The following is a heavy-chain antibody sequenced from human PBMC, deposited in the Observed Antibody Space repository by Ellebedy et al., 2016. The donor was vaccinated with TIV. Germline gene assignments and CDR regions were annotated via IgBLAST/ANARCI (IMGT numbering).Heavy chain of an antibody. Sequence: MPSETLSLTCTVSGGSFNPFIYQGVWMRQSPGRGLEWIGSIYQSGSTVYNPSLGGRVTMTVDTSKNQFSLNLRTVTAADTAVYYCARIDPWQPIDDWGQGILVTVSS. CDR2: IYQSGST. J-gene: IGHJ4*02. CDR1: GGSFNPFIYQ. CDR3: ARIDPWQPIDD. V-gene: IGHV4-39*01. D-gene: IGHD2-21*01.